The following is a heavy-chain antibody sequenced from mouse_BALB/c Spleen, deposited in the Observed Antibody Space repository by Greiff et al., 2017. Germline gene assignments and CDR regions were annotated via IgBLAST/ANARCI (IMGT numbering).Heavy chain of an antibody. CDR1: GFTFSSYA. J-gene: IGHJ4*01. V-gene: IGHV5-6-5*01. CDR2: ISSGGST. D-gene: IGHD2-2*01. CDR3: ARKAIYYGYDEGPMDY. Sequence: EVKLVESGGGLVKPGGSLKLSCAASGFTFSSYAMSWVRQTPEKRLEWVASISSGGSTYYPDCLTGRFTISSDNARNILYLQMSSLRSEDTAMYYCARKAIYYGYDEGPMDYWGAGTSVTVSS.